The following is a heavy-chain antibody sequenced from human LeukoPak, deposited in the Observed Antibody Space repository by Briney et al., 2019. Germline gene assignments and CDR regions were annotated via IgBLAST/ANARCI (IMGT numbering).Heavy chain of an antibody. V-gene: IGHV4-39*01. Sequence: PSETLSLTCTVSGGSVSRTSYYWGWIRQPPGKGLEWIGNIYYSGTTYYNPSLKSRVTILVDTSKNQFSLKLTSVTAADTAVYYCARLGDGHNTAGGFDYWAQGTLVTVSS. D-gene: IGHD5-24*01. CDR3: ARLGDGHNTAGGFDY. J-gene: IGHJ4*02. CDR1: GGSVSRTSYY. CDR2: IYYSGTT.